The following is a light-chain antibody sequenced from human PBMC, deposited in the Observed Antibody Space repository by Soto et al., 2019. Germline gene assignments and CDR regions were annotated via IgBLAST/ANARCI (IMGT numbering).Light chain of an antibody. CDR2: KAS. V-gene: IGKV1-5*03. CDR3: QYWDDYSWT. J-gene: IGKJ1*01. Sequence: DIQMTQSPSTLSASVGDRVTITCRASQSITDWLAWYQQKPGKAPKFLIYKASNLEGGVPSRFSGSGSGTEYTLTIRSMQTDDFATYYCQYWDDYSWTFGQGTKVEIK. CDR1: QSITDW.